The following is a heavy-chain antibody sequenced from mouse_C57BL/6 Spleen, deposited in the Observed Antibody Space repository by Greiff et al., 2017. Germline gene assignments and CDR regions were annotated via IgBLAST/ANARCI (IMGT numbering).Heavy chain of an antibody. D-gene: IGHD2-3*01. Sequence: EVQLVESGGGLVKPGGSLKLSCAASGFTFSSYAMSWVRQTPEKRLEWVATISDGGSYTYYPDNVKGRFTISRANAKNNRYLQMSQLKSEDTAMYYCARDPYDGYLYYYAMDYWGQGTSVTVSS. CDR2: ISDGGSYT. CDR1: GFTFSSYA. CDR3: ARDPYDGYLYYYAMDY. V-gene: IGHV5-4*01. J-gene: IGHJ4*01.